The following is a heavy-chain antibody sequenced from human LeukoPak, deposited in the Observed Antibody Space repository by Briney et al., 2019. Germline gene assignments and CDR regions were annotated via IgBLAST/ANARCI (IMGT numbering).Heavy chain of an antibody. D-gene: IGHD3-22*01. CDR3: ALAHYDSSGLPY. Sequence: PSETLSLTCSVSGGSISSSSYYWGWIRQPPGKGLEWIGSIYYSGSTYYNPSLKSRVTISVDTSKNQFSLKLSSVTAADTAVYYCALAHYDSSGLPYWGQGTLVTVSS. V-gene: IGHV4-39*07. CDR1: GGSISSSSYY. J-gene: IGHJ4*02. CDR2: IYYSGST.